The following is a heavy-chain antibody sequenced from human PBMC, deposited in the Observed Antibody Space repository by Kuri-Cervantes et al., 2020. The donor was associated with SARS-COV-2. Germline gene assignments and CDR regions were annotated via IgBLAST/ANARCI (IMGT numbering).Heavy chain of an antibody. CDR1: GFPFISYW. D-gene: IGHD4-17*01. CDR2: INPDGSYT. J-gene: IGHJ3*02. CDR3: ARAYGDYGDAFDI. Sequence: GESLKISCAASGFPFISYWMHWVRQAPGKGLVWVSRINPDGSYTNNADSVKGRFTISRDNSKNILWLQMNSLRAEDTAVYYCARAYGDYGDAFDIWGQGTMVTVSS. V-gene: IGHV3-74*01.